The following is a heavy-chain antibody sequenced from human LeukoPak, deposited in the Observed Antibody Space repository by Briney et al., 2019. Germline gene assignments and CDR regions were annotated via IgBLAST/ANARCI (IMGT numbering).Heavy chain of an antibody. CDR3: ARIRESLLDAFDI. D-gene: IGHD3-10*01. V-gene: IGHV3-21*01. CDR2: ISSSSSYI. CDR1: GFTFSSYS. Sequence: GGSLRLSCAASGFTFSSYSMNWVRQAPGKGLEWVSSISSSSSYIYYADSVKGRFTISRDNAKNSLYLQMNSLRAEDTAVYYCARIRESLLDAFDIWGQGTMVTVSS. J-gene: IGHJ3*02.